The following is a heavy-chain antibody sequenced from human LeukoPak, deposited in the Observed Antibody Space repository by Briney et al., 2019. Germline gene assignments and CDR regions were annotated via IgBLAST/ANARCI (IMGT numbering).Heavy chain of an antibody. D-gene: IGHD2-2*01. V-gene: IGHV3-52*01. J-gene: IGHJ6*03. CDR1: GFTFSSFW. Sequence: PGGSLRLSCAASGFTFSSFWMHWVCQAPEKGLEWVADIKCGGSEKYYVDSVKGRLTISRDNAKNSLYLQVNSLRAEDMTVYYCVRGVGLVVVVPAATGDYYYYMDVWGKGTTVTVSS. CDR2: IKCGGSEK. CDR3: VRGVGLVVVVPAATGDYYYYMDV.